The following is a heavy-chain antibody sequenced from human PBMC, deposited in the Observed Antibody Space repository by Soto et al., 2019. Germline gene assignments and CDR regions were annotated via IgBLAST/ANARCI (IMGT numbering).Heavy chain of an antibody. CDR3: SRNGVVVVVAGTGYYYGMDV. J-gene: IGHJ6*02. Sequence: QVQLVQSGAEVKKPGSSVKVSCKASGGTFSSYAISWVRQAPGQGLEWMGGIIPIFGTANYAQKFQGRVTITADESTSTAYMELSCLRSEVTAVYYCSRNGVVVVVAGTGYYYGMDVWGQGTTVTVSS. CDR1: GGTFSSYA. V-gene: IGHV1-69*01. CDR2: IIPIFGTA. D-gene: IGHD2-15*01.